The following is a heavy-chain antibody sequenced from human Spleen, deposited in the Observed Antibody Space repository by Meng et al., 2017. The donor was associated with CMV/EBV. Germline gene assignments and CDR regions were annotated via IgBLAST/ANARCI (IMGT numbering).Heavy chain of an antibody. J-gene: IGHJ4*02. CDR1: TFSSYA. D-gene: IGHD2-15*01. V-gene: IGHV3-23*03. CDR3: AKVLAYCSGGSCPPYFDY. Sequence: TFSSYAMSWVRRAPGKGLEWVALIYSGGSSTRYTDSVKGRFTISRDNSKNTLYLQMNSLRAEDTAVYYCAKVLAYCSGGSCPPYFDYWGQGTLVTVSS. CDR2: IYSGGSST.